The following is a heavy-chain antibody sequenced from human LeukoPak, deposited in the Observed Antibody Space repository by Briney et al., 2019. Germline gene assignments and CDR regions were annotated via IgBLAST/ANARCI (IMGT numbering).Heavy chain of an antibody. V-gene: IGHV3-23*01. Sequence: GGSLRLSCVASGFTFSSYAVSWVRQAPGKGLEWVSSISGSGGHTYYVDSVKGRFTISRDNSKNTLYLQMNSLRAEDTAVYYCARGRSITILRGVAISDGFDIWGQGTMVTVSS. D-gene: IGHD3-10*01. CDR2: ISGSGGHT. CDR3: ARGRSITILRGVAISDGFDI. J-gene: IGHJ3*02. CDR1: GFTFSSYA.